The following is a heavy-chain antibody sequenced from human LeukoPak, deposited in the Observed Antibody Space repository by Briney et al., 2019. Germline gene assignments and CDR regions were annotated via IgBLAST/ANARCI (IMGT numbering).Heavy chain of an antibody. V-gene: IGHV3-23*01. Sequence: GGSLRLSCAVSGITLSNYGMSWVRQAPGKGLEWVAGISDRGSRTNYADSVKGRFTISTDHPKNTLYLQMNSLRAEDAALYYCARGRVKYSNYPGGEATYYFDYWGQGTLVTVSS. CDR3: ARGRVKYSNYPGGEATYYFDY. CDR1: GITLSNYG. CDR2: ISDRGSRT. J-gene: IGHJ4*02. D-gene: IGHD4-11*01.